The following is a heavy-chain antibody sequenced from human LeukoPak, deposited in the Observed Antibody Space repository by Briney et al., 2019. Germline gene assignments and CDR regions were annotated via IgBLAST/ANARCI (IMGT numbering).Heavy chain of an antibody. CDR1: GGTFSSYA. D-gene: IGHD5-18*01. Sequence: SVKVSCKASGGTFSSYAISRVRQAPGQGLEWKGGIIPIFGTANYAQKFQGRVTITADESTSTAYVELSSLRSEDTAVYYCAGGRGYSYGPKEPWGQGTLVTVSS. CDR3: AGGRGYSYGPKEP. J-gene: IGHJ5*02. CDR2: IIPIFGTA. V-gene: IGHV1-69*13.